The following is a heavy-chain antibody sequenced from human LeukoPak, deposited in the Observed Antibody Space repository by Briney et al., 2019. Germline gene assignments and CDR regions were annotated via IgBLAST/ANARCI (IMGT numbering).Heavy chain of an antibody. CDR3: ARVGPLEVVGELYYFDY. Sequence: SQTLSLTCTVSGGSISSGGYYWSWIRQHPGKGLEWIGYIYYSGSTYYNPSLKSRVTISVDTSKNQFSLKLSSVTAADTAVYYCARVGPLEVVGELYYFDYWGQGTLVTVSS. CDR2: IYYSGST. J-gene: IGHJ4*02. D-gene: IGHD1-1*01. V-gene: IGHV4-31*03. CDR1: GGSISSGGYY.